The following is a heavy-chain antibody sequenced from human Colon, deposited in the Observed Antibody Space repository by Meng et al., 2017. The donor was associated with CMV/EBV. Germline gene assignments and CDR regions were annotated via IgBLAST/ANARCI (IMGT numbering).Heavy chain of an antibody. CDR1: GYTFTSYG. CDR3: ARDHARYQLHLNGY. CDR2: ISAYNGNT. J-gene: IGHJ4*02. V-gene: IGHV1-18*01. D-gene: IGHD2-2*01. Sequence: ASVKVSCKASGYTFTSYGTSWVRQAPGQGLEWMGWISAYNGNTNYAQKLQGRVTMTTDTSTSTAYMELRSLRSDDTAVYYCARDHARYQLHLNGYWGQGTLVTVSS.